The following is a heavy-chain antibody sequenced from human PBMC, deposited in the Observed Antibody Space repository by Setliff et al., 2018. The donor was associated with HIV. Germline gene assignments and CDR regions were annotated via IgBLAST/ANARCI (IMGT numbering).Heavy chain of an antibody. Sequence: SETLSLTCALYGGSFSDYYWSWIRQPAGKGLEWIGRIYTSGSTNYNPSLKSRVTISVDTSKNQFSLKLSSVTAADTAVYYCARGPYDFWSGYYMAVWGQGTLVTVSS. J-gene: IGHJ4*02. D-gene: IGHD3-3*01. V-gene: IGHV4-59*10. CDR1: GGSFSDYY. CDR2: IYTSGST. CDR3: ARGPYDFWSGYYMAV.